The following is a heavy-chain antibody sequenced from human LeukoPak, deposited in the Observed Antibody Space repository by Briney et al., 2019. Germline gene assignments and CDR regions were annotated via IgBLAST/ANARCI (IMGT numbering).Heavy chain of an antibody. J-gene: IGHJ3*02. D-gene: IGHD1-26*01. CDR1: GFTFSRYD. CDR3: ARGSGSYGDDAFDI. Sequence: GGSLRLSCAASGFTFSRYDMHWVRQVTGKSLEWVSAIDTAGDTYYPGSVKGRFTISRENAKNSLYLQMSSLRAEDTAVYYCARGSGSYGDDAFDIWGQGTMVTVSS. V-gene: IGHV3-13*01. CDR2: IDTAGDT.